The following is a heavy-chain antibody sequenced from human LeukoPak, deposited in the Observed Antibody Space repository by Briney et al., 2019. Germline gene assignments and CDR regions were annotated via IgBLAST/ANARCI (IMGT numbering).Heavy chain of an antibody. CDR3: ARARWVSLPFH. CDR2: IYYSGST. Sequence: SETLSLTCTVSGGSISSYYWSWIRQPPGKGLEWIGYIYYSGSTNYSPSLKSRVTISVDTSKNQFSLKLSSVTAADTAVYYCARARWVSLPFHWGQGTLVTVSS. CDR1: GGSISSYY. D-gene: IGHD1-26*01. V-gene: IGHV4-59*01. J-gene: IGHJ4*02.